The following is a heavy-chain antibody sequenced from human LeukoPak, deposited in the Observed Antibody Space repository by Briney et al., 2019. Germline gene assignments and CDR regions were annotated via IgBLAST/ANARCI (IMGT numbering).Heavy chain of an antibody. D-gene: IGHD3-10*01. Sequence: GRSLRLSCAASGFTFGDYAMHWVRQAPGKGLEWVSGISWNSGSIGYADSVKGRFTISRDNAKNSLYLQMNSLRAEDTALYYCAKDLFPHYYGSGSYYYYYYGMDVWGQGTTVTVSS. CDR1: GFTFGDYA. CDR2: ISWNSGSI. CDR3: AKDLFPHYYGSGSYYYYYYGMDV. J-gene: IGHJ6*02. V-gene: IGHV3-9*01.